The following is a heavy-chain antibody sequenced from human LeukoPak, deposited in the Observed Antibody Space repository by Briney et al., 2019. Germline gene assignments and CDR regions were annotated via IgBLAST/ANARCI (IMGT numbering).Heavy chain of an antibody. J-gene: IGHJ5*02. D-gene: IGHD3-10*01. CDR2: IYYSGST. V-gene: IGHV4-59*12. Sequence: SETLSLTCTVSGGSISSYYWSWIRQPPGKGLEWIGYIYYSGSTNYNPSLKSRVTISVDTSKNQFSLKLSSVTAADTAVYYCATAYYGSGSMGVRNWFDPWGQGTLVTVSS. CDR1: GGSISSYY. CDR3: ATAYYGSGSMGVRNWFDP.